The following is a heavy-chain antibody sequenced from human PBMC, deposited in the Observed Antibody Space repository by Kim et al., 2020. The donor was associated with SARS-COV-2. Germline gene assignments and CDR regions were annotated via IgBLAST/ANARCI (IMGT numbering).Heavy chain of an antibody. CDR3: ARGPRGYCSSTSCYGAFDI. J-gene: IGHJ3*02. Sequence: SETLSLTCAVYGGSFSGYYWSWIRQPPGKGLEWIGEINHSGSTNYNPSLKSRVTISVDTSKNQFSLKLSSVTAADTAVYYCARGPRGYCSSTSCYGAFDIWGQGTMVTVSS. D-gene: IGHD2-2*01. CDR1: GGSFSGYY. V-gene: IGHV4-34*01. CDR2: INHSGST.